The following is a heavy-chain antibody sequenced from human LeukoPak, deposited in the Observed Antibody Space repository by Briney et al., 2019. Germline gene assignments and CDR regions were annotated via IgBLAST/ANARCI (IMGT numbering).Heavy chain of an antibody. D-gene: IGHD6-13*01. CDR3: ARVAAAAGRGWFDP. CDR2: IIPILGIA. J-gene: IGHJ5*02. V-gene: IGHV1-69*04. CDR1: GGTFSSYA. Sequence: SVKVSCKASGGTFSSYAISWVRQAPGQGLEWMGRIIPILGIANYAQKFQGRVTITADKSTSTAYMELSSLRSEDTAVYYRARVAAAAGRGWFDPWGQGTLVTVSS.